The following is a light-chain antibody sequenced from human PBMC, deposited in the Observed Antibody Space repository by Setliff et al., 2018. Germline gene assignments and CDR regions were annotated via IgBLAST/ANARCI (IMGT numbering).Light chain of an antibody. Sequence: DIQVTQSPSTLSASVGDRVTITCRASQTMSSWLAWYQQKPGKAPKLLIYKTSSLQSGVPSRFSGSGSGTEFTLTISSLQPDDFATYYCQQYDSYSLTFGGGTKVDIK. CDR2: KTS. V-gene: IGKV1-5*03. CDR1: QTMSSW. J-gene: IGKJ4*01. CDR3: QQYDSYSLT.